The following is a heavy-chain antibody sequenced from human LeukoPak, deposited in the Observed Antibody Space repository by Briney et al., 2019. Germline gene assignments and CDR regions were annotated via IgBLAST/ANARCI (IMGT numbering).Heavy chain of an antibody. CDR3: ARGLPNSITIFWAHYYYGMDV. J-gene: IGHJ6*02. D-gene: IGHD3-9*01. CDR2: FDPEDGET. Sequence: ASVKVSCKVSGYTLTELSMHWVRQAPGKGLGWMGGFDPEDGETIYAQKFQGRVTMTRNTSISTAYMELSSLRSEDTAVYYCARGLPNSITIFWAHYYYGMDVWGQGTTVTVSS. CDR1: GYTLTELS. V-gene: IGHV1-24*01.